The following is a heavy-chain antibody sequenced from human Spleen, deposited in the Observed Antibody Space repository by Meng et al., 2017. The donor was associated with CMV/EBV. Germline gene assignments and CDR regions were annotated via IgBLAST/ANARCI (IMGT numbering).Heavy chain of an antibody. CDR3: ARDNNWGPDY. V-gene: IGHV1-46*01. D-gene: IGHD7-27*01. CDR2: FIPTDNST. CDR1: GYTFTNYY. Sequence: ASVKVSCKASGYTFTNYYMHWVRQAPGQGLEWVGIFIPTDNSTSSAQKFQGRVTMTRDTSTSTVYMELSSLRSEDTAVYYCARDNNWGPDYWGQGTLVTVSS. J-gene: IGHJ4*02.